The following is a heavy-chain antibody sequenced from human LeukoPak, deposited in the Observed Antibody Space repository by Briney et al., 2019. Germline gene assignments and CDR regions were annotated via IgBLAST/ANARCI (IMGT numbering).Heavy chain of an antibody. D-gene: IGHD2-15*01. J-gene: IGHJ4*02. V-gene: IGHV3-33*01. CDR3: AREDGYCSGGNCYSYFDS. CDR1: GFTFSSYG. Sequence: QPGGSLRLSCAASGFTFSSYGMHWVRQAPGKGLEWVAVIWYDGSNKYYADSVKGRFTISRDNSKNTLYLQMNSLRAEDTAVYYCAREDGYCSGGNCYSYFDSWGQGTLVTVSA. CDR2: IWYDGSNK.